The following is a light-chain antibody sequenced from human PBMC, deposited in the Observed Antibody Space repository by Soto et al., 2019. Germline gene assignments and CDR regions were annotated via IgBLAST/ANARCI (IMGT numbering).Light chain of an antibody. CDR3: AAWDDSLNAEV. CDR2: SNN. V-gene: IGLV1-44*01. CDR1: SSNIGSNT. J-gene: IGLJ2*01. Sequence: QSVLTQPPSASGTPGQRVTLSCSGSSSNIGSNTVNWYQQLPGTAPKLLIYSNNQRPSGVPDRFSGSKSSTSASLAISGLQSEDEADYYCAAWDDSLNAEVFGGGTKLTVL.